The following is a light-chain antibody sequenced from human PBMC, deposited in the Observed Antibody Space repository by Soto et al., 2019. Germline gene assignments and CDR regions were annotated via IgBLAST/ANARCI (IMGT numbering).Light chain of an antibody. CDR1: QDISNY. CDR3: QQYDNLPGYP. V-gene: IGKV1-33*01. Sequence: DIQMTQSPSSLSASVGDRVTITCQASQDISNYLNWYQQKPGKAPKLLIYDASNLETGVPSRFSGSGSGTDFTFTISSLQPEDIATYYCQQYDNLPGYPFGQGTRLEIK. J-gene: IGKJ5*01. CDR2: DAS.